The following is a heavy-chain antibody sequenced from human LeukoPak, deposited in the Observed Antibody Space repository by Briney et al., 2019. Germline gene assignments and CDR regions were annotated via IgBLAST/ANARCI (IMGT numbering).Heavy chain of an antibody. CDR3: ARDQRYCSSSSCPWEPFDY. CDR2: INTNGGST. D-gene: IGHD2-2*01. V-gene: IGHV3-64*04. CDR1: GFIFSNYG. Sequence: GGSLRLSCSGSGFIFSNYGMEWVRQAPGKGLEYVAVINTNGGSTYYADSVKGRFTISRDSAKNSLYLQMNSLRAEDTAVYYCARDQRYCSSSSCPWEPFDYWGQGTLVTVSS. J-gene: IGHJ4*02.